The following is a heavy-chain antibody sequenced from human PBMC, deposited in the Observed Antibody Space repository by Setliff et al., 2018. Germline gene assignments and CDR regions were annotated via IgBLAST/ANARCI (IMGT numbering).Heavy chain of an antibody. CDR2: IDPRDDFT. J-gene: IGHJ4*02. Sequence: ASVKVSCKASGYSFSDFYMHWVRQVPGEGLEALGRIDPRDDFTVYAERFKDRLTITADTSTDTSYMEMGSLRFEDTAVYYCAIDYGPTGTPYHWGQGTPVTVSS. CDR1: GYSFSDFY. V-gene: IGHV1-69-2*01. D-gene: IGHD1-1*01. CDR3: AIDYGPTGTPYH.